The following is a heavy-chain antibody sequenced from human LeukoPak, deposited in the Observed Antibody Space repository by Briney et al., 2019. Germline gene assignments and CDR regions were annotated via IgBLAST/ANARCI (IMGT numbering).Heavy chain of an antibody. CDR3: ARDASTGQGSTDY. J-gene: IGHJ4*02. Sequence: ASVKVFCKASGYTFINYYMHWVRQAPGQGLEWMGIINPSGGSTSYAQRFQGRVTMTRDTSTSTVYMYLSSLRSDDTALYYCARDASTGQGSTDYWGQGTLVTVSS. CDR2: INPSGGST. D-gene: IGHD2-2*01. CDR1: GYTFINYY. V-gene: IGHV1-46*01.